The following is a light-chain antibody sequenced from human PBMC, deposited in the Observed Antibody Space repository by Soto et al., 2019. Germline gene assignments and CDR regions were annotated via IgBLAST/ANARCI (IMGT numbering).Light chain of an antibody. Sequence: EIVLTQFPATLSLSPGERATLSCRASRSISIYLAWYQQKPGQAPRLLIYDASNRATGIPARFSGSGSGTACTLTISSLEPEDFAVYYCQQRSNWPPLFTFGPGTKVDVK. CDR3: QQRSNWPPLFT. CDR1: RSISIY. V-gene: IGKV3-11*01. CDR2: DAS. J-gene: IGKJ3*01.